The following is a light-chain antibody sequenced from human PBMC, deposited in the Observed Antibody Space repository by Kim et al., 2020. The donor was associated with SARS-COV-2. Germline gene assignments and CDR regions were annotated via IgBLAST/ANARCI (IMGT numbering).Light chain of an antibody. CDR2: KND. CDR1: RSNIGNYF. J-gene: IGLJ1*01. V-gene: IGLV1-47*01. CDR3: AAWDDSLRAV. Sequence: PGQRVTISCSGSRSNIGNYFVYWYQHLPGAAPKLLIYKNDQRPSGVPDRFSGSKSGTSASLAISGLRSEDEADYYCAAWDDSLRAVFGSGTKVTVL.